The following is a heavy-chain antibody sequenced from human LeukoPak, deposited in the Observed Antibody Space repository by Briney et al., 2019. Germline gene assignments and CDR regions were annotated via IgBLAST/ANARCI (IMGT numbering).Heavy chain of an antibody. J-gene: IGHJ4*02. V-gene: IGHV4-38-2*02. D-gene: IGHD2-2*02. CDR3: VRYCSSTTCYTRAVDY. CDR2: IYHSGSA. Sequence: SETLSLTCTVSGYSITSGYNWAWIRQPPGKVLEWIGSIYHSGSAYYNPSLKSRVTISVDTLKNQFSLKLSSVTAADTAVYYCVRYCSSTTCYTRAVDYWGQGTLVTVSS. CDR1: GYSITSGYN.